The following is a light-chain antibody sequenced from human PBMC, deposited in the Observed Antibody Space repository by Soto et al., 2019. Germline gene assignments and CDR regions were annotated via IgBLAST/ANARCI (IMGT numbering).Light chain of an antibody. J-gene: IGKJ5*01. V-gene: IGKV1-5*03. CDR2: QAS. CDR1: QSIAVW. CDR3: LQDYNYPYT. Sequence: DVQMTQSPSTLSDSVGDRVTITCRASQSIAVWLAWYQQKPGKAPKLLIYQASRLESGVPSRFSGSGSGTDFTLTISSLQPEDFATYYCLQDYNYPYTFGQGTRLEIK.